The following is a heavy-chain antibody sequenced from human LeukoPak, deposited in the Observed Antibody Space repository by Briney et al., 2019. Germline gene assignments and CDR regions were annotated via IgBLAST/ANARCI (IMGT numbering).Heavy chain of an antibody. CDR1: GFSVSSNF. CDR3: ARAPTITANFDC. Sequence: PGGSLRLSCAASGFSVSSNFLSWVRQAPGKGPEWVSMIYSDGTTHYVDSVRGRFAISRDTSRNTVFLQMNGLRVEDTAIYYCARAPTITANFDCWGQGTLVTVSS. D-gene: IGHD1-20*01. CDR2: IYSDGTT. V-gene: IGHV3-53*01. J-gene: IGHJ4*02.